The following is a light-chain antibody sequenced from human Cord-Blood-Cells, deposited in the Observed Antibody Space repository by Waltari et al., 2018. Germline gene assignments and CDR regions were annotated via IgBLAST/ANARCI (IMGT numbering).Light chain of an antibody. CDR2: DAS. V-gene: IGKV1-5*01. Sequence: DLQMTQSPSTLSASVGDRVTITCRASQSISSWLDWYQQKPGKAPKLLIYDASSLESGVPSRISGSGSETECTLTLSSLQPDDFATYYCQQYNSYWAFGQGTKVEIK. CDR3: QQYNSYWA. CDR1: QSISSW. J-gene: IGKJ1*01.